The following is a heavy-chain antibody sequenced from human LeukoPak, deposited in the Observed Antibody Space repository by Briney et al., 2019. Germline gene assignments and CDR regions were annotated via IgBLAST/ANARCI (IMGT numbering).Heavy chain of an antibody. Sequence: GGSLRLSCPASGFTFSSFAVHWVRQAPAKGLEWVAVISYDGNNKYYADSVKGRFTISRDDSKSTLYLQMNSLRPEDTAVYYRARSGCSSTSCYMRGGYYYYYMDVWGKGTTVTVSS. CDR3: ARSGCSSTSCYMRGGYYYYYMDV. CDR1: GFTFSSFA. CDR2: ISYDGNNK. V-gene: IGHV3-30*04. D-gene: IGHD2-2*02. J-gene: IGHJ6*03.